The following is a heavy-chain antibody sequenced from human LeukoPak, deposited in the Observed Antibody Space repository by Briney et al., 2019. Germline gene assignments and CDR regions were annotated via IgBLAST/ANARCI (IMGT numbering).Heavy chain of an antibody. J-gene: IGHJ4*02. CDR1: GFTFTNPA. D-gene: IGHD4-23*01. CDR2: VSGSGDFI. Sequence: PGGSLRLSCAASGFTFTNPAMGWVRQAPGKWLEWASVVSGSGDFIYYGDSVKGRFTISRDNSKNTLYLQMSSLRAEDTALYYCAKTRGGNPRYYFDYWGQGTLVTVSS. V-gene: IGHV3-23*01. CDR3: AKTRGGNPRYYFDY.